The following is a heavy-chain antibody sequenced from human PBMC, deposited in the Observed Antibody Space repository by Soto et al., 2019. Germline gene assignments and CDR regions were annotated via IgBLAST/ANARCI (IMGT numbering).Heavy chain of an antibody. D-gene: IGHD6-13*01. CDR2: INAANGDT. V-gene: IGHV1-3*01. J-gene: IGHJ5*02. CDR3: VRRHVSATGIDWFDP. Sequence: XSVKVSCKGSVYTFTNYGLHWVRQAPGQRLEWMGWINAANGDTKYSPKFQGSVTITRDTSASTAYMELSSLRSEDTAVYYCVRRHVSATGIDWFDPWGQGTLVTVSS. CDR1: VYTFTNYG.